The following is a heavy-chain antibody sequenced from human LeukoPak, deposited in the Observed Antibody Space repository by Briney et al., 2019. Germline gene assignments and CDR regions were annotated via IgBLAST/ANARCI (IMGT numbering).Heavy chain of an antibody. J-gene: IGHJ3*02. CDR2: FDPEDGET. CDR3: ATGGYTSRAFDI. D-gene: IGHD5-12*01. Sequence: ASVTVSCKVSGYTLTELSMHWVRQAPGKGLEWMGGFDPEDGETIYAQKFQGRVTMTEDTSTDTAYMELSSLRSEDTAVYYCATGGYTSRAFDIWGQGTMVTASS. V-gene: IGHV1-24*01. CDR1: GYTLTELS.